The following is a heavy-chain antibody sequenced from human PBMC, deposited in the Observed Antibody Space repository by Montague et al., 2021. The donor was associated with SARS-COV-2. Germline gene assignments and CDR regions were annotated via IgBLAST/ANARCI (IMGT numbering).Heavy chain of an antibody. D-gene: IGHD2-8*01. V-gene: IGHV4-39*01. CDR2: LFYKGNT. Sequence: SETLSLTCTVSGGSVSSDTHNWAWIRQPPGKGLEWIASLFYKGNTYYNPSLRSRFTISINTSKNQFFLRVASVTAADTAVYYCARVPNGGHDNWGLGALVTVSS. CDR3: ARVPNGGHDN. J-gene: IGHJ4*02. CDR1: GGSVSSDTHN.